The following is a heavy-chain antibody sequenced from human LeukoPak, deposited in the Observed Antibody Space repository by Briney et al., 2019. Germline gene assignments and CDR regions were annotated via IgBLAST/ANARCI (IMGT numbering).Heavy chain of an antibody. Sequence: HWASVKVSCKASGYTFTSYGISWVRQAPGQGLEWMGWISAYNGNTNYAQKLQGRVTMTTDTSTSTAYMELRSLRSDDTAVYYCATDKFIAVAALGAFDIWGQGTMVTVSS. J-gene: IGHJ3*02. CDR1: GYTFTSYG. CDR2: ISAYNGNT. V-gene: IGHV1-18*01. D-gene: IGHD6-19*01. CDR3: ATDKFIAVAALGAFDI.